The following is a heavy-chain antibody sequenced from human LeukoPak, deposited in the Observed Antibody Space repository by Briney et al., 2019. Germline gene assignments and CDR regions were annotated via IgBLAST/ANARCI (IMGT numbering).Heavy chain of an antibody. Sequence: PSETLSLTCTVSGGSISGYYWSWIRQPPGKGLEWIGYIFYSGSTNYNPSLKSRVTISVDTSKNQFSLKLSSVTAADTAVYYCARDQRAVLRFLEWLHNWFDPWGQGTLVTVSS. CDR2: IFYSGST. D-gene: IGHD3-3*01. CDR1: GGSISGYY. CDR3: ARDQRAVLRFLEWLHNWFDP. V-gene: IGHV4-59*12. J-gene: IGHJ5*02.